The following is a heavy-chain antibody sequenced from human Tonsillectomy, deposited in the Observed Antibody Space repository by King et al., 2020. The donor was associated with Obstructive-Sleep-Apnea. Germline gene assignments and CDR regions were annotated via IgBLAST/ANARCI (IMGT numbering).Heavy chain of an antibody. CDR2: ISDDGRDK. D-gene: IGHD6-19*01. CDR3: AREGITLAGSLAH. CDR1: GFTFNDYT. J-gene: IGHJ4*02. V-gene: IGHV3-30*03. Sequence: VQLVESGGGVVQPGRSLRLSCAASGFTFNDYTMHWVRQAPGKGLEWVAVISDDGRDKNNADSVEGRFSISRDKSRNTLHLQMHGLTVEDTAVYYCAREGITLAGSLAHGGQGTLVTVPS.